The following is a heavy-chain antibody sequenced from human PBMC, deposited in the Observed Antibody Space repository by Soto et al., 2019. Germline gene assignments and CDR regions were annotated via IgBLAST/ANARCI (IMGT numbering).Heavy chain of an antibody. D-gene: IGHD6-19*01. CDR1: GFTFRSYT. CDR3: AKRLVAGATLPFFDC. J-gene: IGHJ4*02. Sequence: EVHLLESGGDLVQPGGSLRLSCVASGFTFRSYTMGWVRQAPGKGLEWVSTISDDGGTTYYADSAKGRFTVSRDNSKNTLSLQMDSLRVEDTAVYYCAKRLVAGATLPFFDCWGQGTLVTVSS. V-gene: IGHV3-23*01. CDR2: ISDDGGTT.